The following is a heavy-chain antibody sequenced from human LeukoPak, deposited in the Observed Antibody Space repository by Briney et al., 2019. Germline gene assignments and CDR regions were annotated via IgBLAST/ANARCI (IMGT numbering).Heavy chain of an antibody. J-gene: IGHJ4*02. D-gene: IGHD2-15*01. CDR1: GVSISGYY. Sequence: SEIVSLTCTVSGVSISGYYWSWIRQPPGKGLEWIGYIYYSGSTNYNPSLKSRVTISVDTSKNQFSLKLSSVTAADTAVYYCASSSYCSGGSCLFDYWGQGTLVTVSS. CDR2: IYYSGST. V-gene: IGHV4-59*01. CDR3: ASSSYCSGGSCLFDY.